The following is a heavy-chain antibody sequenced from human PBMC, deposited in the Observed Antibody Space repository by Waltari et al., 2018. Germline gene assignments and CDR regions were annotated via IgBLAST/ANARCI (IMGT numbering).Heavy chain of an antibody. Sequence: QVQLQQWGAGLLKPSETLSLTCAVYGGSFSGYYWSWIRQPPGQGLEWIGEINHSGSTNTNPSLKSRVTISVDTSKNQFSLKLSSVTAADTAVYYCARRRSYWYFDLWGRGTLVTVSS. V-gene: IGHV4-34*01. CDR2: INHSGST. CDR1: GGSFSGYY. CDR3: ARRRSYWYFDL. J-gene: IGHJ2*01.